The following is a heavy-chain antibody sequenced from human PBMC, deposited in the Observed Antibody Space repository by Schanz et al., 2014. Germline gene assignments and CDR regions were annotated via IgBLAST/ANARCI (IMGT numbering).Heavy chain of an antibody. CDR3: AKEKEEVAADGSFFDY. V-gene: IGHV3-30*18. CDR2: ISFDGRNT. Sequence: VRLVESGGGLVKPGGSLRLSCAASGFSFSTYYMNWVRQAPGKGLEWVGFISFDGRNTGYAHSVKGRFTISRDNSKNTVNLQMNSLRAEDTAVDYCAKEKEEVAADGSFFDYWGQGTLVTVSS. D-gene: IGHD5-12*01. CDR1: GFSFSTYY. J-gene: IGHJ4*02.